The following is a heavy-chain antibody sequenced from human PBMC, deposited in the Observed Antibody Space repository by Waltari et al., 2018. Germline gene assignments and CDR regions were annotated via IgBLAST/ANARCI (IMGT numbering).Heavy chain of an antibody. D-gene: IGHD2-15*01. CDR1: GFDFNYFW. J-gene: IGHJ4*02. V-gene: IGHV3-74*01. CDR2: IDKERRTT. Sequence: EVQLVESGGALVQPGGSLRLSCSVSGFDFNYFWVYWVRQTPGKGLIWVTHIDKERRTTISEDSVKGRFTISKDDAKNMLYLEMNSLRVDDTAIYYCARGGSGGSLDFWGQGTLVTVSS. CDR3: ARGGSGGSLDF.